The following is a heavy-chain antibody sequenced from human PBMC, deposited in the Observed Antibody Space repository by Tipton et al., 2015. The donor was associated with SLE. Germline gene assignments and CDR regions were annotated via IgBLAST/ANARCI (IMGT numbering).Heavy chain of an antibody. CDR1: GGSISSYY. V-gene: IGHV4-4*07. Sequence: LRLSCTVSGGSISSYYWSWIRQPAGKGLEWIGRIYTSGSTNYNPSLKSRVTMSVDTSKNQFSLKLSSVTAADTAVYYCARGSAVTGSFDYWGQGTLVTVSS. CDR3: ARGSAVTGSFDY. CDR2: IYTSGST. J-gene: IGHJ4*02. D-gene: IGHD4-17*01.